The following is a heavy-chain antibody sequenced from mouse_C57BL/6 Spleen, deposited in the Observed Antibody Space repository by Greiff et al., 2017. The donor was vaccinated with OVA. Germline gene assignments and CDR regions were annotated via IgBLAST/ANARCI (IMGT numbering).Heavy chain of an antibody. CDR1: GFTFNTYA. J-gene: IGHJ4*01. V-gene: IGHV10-3*01. D-gene: IGHD1-1*01. CDR2: IRSKSSNYAT. Sequence: EVMLVESGGGLVQPKGSLKLSCAASGFTFNTYAMHWVRQAPGKGLEWVARIRSKSSNYATYYADSVKDRFTISRDDSQSMLYLQMNNLKTEDTAMYYCVRRGFYYGSSFYAMDYWGQGTSVTVSS. CDR3: VRRGFYYGSSFYAMDY.